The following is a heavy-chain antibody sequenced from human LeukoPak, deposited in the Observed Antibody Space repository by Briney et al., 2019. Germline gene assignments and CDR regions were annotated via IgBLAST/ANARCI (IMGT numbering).Heavy chain of an antibody. J-gene: IGHJ4*02. CDR1: GYTFTSYD. V-gene: IGHV1-8*01. CDR2: MNPNSGNT. Sequence: ASVKVSCKASGYTFTSYDINWVRQATGQGLEWMGWMNPNSGNTGYAQKFQGRVTMTRNASISTAYMELSSLRSEDTAVYYCARAWDGSGSYPFSPDYWGQGTLVTVSS. D-gene: IGHD3-10*01. CDR3: ARAWDGSGSYPFSPDY.